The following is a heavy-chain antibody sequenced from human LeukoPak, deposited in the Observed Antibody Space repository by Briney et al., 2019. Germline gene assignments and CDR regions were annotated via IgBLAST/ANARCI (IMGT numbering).Heavy chain of an antibody. CDR2: IYYSGST. Sequence: PSQTLSLTCTVSGGSISSGDYYWRWIRQPPGKGLEWLGYIYYSGSTYYDPSLKSRVTISVDTSKNQFSLKLSSVTAADTAVYYCARGLASTLALFDYWGQGTLVTVSS. CDR3: ARGLASTLALFDY. J-gene: IGHJ4*02. V-gene: IGHV4-30-4*01. D-gene: IGHD3-3*02. CDR1: GGSISSGDYY.